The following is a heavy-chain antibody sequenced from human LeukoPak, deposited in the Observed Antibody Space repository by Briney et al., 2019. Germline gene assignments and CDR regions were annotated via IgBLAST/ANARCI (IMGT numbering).Heavy chain of an antibody. J-gene: IGHJ6*02. V-gene: IGHV3-30-3*01. CDR1: GFTFSSYA. CDR3: AREILSSWYSIGMDV. CDR2: ISYDGSNK. Sequence: PGGSLRLSCAASGFTFSSYAMHWVRQAPGKGLEWVAVISYDGSNKYYADSVKGRFTIPRDNSKNTLYLQMNSLRAEDTAVYYCAREILSSWYSIGMDVWGQGTTVTVSS. D-gene: IGHD6-13*01.